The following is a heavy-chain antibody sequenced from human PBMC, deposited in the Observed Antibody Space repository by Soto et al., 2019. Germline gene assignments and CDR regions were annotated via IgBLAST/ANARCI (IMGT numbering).Heavy chain of an antibody. Sequence: GGSLRLSCTASGFSFSDYYMRWIRQAPGRGLEWVSYISDDGTYTDYSDSVKGRFTVSRDNAKKSLFLQMNSLRVEDTAVYYCAREVRGRGYPNWFDPWGQGTLVTVSS. CDR2: ISDDGTYT. V-gene: IGHV3-11*06. J-gene: IGHJ5*02. CDR1: GFSFSDYY. CDR3: AREVRGRGYPNWFDP. D-gene: IGHD5-18*01.